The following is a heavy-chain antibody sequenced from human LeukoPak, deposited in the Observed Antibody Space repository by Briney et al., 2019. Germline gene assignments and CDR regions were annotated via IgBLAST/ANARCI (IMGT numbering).Heavy chain of an antibody. CDR1: GYTFTSYY. CDR3: ARDESWYGPHYYYGMDV. D-gene: IGHD6-13*01. J-gene: IGHJ6*02. Sequence: ASVKVSCKASGYTFTSYYMHWVRQAPGQGLEWMGIINPSGGSTSYAQKFQGRVTMTTDTSTSTAYMELRSLRSDDTAVYYCARDESWYGPHYYYGMDVWGQGTTVTVSS. V-gene: IGHV1-46*01. CDR2: INPSGGST.